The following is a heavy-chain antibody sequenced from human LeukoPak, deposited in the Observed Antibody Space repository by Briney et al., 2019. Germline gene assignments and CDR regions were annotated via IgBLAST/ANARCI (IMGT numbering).Heavy chain of an antibody. CDR3: ARVNINNWHSCDY. Sequence: PSETLSLTCAVYGGSFRGYYWSWIRQPPGKGLEWIGEINQGGNIKHNPSLKSRATISVDTSKNQFSLRLSSVTAADTAVYYCARVNINNWHSCDYWGQGTLVTVSS. D-gene: IGHD1-1*01. V-gene: IGHV4-34*04. J-gene: IGHJ4*02. CDR1: GGSFRGYY. CDR2: INQGGNI.